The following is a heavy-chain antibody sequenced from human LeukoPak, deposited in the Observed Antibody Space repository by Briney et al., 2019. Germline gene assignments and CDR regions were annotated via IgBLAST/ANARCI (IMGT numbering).Heavy chain of an antibody. J-gene: IGHJ4*02. CDR2: ISYDGSNK. Sequence: GGSLRLSCAASGFTFSSYAMHWVRQAPGKGLEWVAVISYDGSNKYYADSVKGRFTISRDNSKNTLYLQMNSLRAEDTAVYYCARDRDGWHFDYWGQGTLVTVSS. D-gene: IGHD5-24*01. CDR3: ARDRDGWHFDY. V-gene: IGHV3-30-3*01. CDR1: GFTFSSYA.